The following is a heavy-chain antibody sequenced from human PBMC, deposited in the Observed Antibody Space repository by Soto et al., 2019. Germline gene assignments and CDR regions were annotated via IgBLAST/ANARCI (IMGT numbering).Heavy chain of an antibody. V-gene: IGHV4-4*07. D-gene: IGHD6-13*01. J-gene: IGHJ4*02. CDR1: GGSISNYY. CDR3: ARQTTYSGSWHDY. CDR2: IYSSGSI. Sequence: SETLSLTCSVSGGSISNYYWNWIRQPAGKGLQWIGRIYSSGSINYNPSLKSRVTMSVDTSKNQFSIKLTSVTAADTAVYYCARQTTYSGSWHDYWGQGTLVTVSS.